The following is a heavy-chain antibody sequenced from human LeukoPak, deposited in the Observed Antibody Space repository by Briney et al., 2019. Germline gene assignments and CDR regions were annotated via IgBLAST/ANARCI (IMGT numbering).Heavy chain of an antibody. V-gene: IGHV1-3*01. D-gene: IGHD4-17*01. Sequence: ASVKVSCKASGYISSDYAIQWVRQAPGQGLEWMGWINAGNGKTKYSQKFQDRVTIARDTSASTAYLELSGLRSEDTAVYFCARARWTSTGTTYYLDYWGQGTLVTVSS. CDR3: ARARWTSTGTTYYLDY. CDR1: GYISSDYA. CDR2: INAGNGKT. J-gene: IGHJ4*02.